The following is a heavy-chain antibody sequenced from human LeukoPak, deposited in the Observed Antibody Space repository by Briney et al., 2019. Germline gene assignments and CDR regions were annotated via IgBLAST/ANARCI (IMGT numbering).Heavy chain of an antibody. J-gene: IGHJ4*02. CDR1: GYTFTGYF. D-gene: IGHD6-6*01. CDR2: ISAYNGNT. V-gene: IGHV1-18*04. CDR3: ARSIAARPFDY. Sequence: ASVKVSCKASGYTFTGYFMHWVRQAPGQGLEWMGWISAYNGNTNYAQKLQGRVTMTTDTSTSTAYMELRSLRSDDTAVYYCARSIAARPFDYWGQGTLVTVSS.